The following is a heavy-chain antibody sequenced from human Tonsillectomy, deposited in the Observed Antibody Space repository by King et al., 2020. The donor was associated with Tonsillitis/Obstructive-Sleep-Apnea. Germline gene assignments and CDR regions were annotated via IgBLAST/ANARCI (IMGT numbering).Heavy chain of an antibody. CDR3: ASLRGSGWLDY. Sequence: VQLVESGGNLVQPGGSLRLSCAASGFTFSSYEMNWVRQAPGKGLEWVSYINTSGTIIYYADSVKGRFTISRDNAKNSLYLQMNSLRADDTAVYYCASLRGSGWLDYWGQGTLVTVSS. J-gene: IGHJ4*02. CDR2: INTSGTII. CDR1: GFTFSSYE. D-gene: IGHD6-19*01. V-gene: IGHV3-48*03.